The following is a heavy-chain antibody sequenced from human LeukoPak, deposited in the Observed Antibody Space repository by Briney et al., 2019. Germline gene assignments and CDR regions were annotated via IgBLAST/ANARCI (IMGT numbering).Heavy chain of an antibody. CDR2: ISYDGSNK. J-gene: IGHJ5*02. Sequence: PGGSLRLSCAASGFTFSSYAMHWVRQAPGKGLEWVAVISYDGSNKYYADSVKGRFIISRDNSKNTLYLQMNSLRAEDTAVYYCARDHVGSMIVVADNWFDPWGQGTLVTVSS. D-gene: IGHD3-22*01. CDR3: ARDHVGSMIVVADNWFDP. CDR1: GFTFSSYA. V-gene: IGHV3-30-3*01.